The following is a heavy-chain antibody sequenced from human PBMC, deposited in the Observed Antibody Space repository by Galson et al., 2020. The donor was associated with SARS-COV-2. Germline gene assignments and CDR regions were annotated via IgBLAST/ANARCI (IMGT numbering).Heavy chain of an antibody. D-gene: IGHD6-19*01. V-gene: IGHV3-21*01. CDR2: ISSSSSYI. CDR3: ARDPRILYSGGWEYWYFDL. Sequence: KIGESLKISCAASGFTFSSYSMNWVRQAPGKGLEWVSSISSSSSYIYYADSVKGRFTISRDNAKNSLYLQMNSLRAEDTAVYYCARDPRILYSGGWEYWYFDLLGRCTLVTVSS. CDR1: GFTFSSYS. J-gene: IGHJ2*01.